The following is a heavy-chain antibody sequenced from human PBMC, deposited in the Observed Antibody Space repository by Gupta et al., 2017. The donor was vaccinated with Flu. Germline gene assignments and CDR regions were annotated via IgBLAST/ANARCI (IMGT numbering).Heavy chain of an antibody. Sequence: QVQLVESGGGVVQPGRSLRPSCVAYGFTFSKYGMHWVRQAPGKGLEWVAIISYDGSSKYYAESVKGRFTISRDNSKNTLYLQMNSLRADDTAFYYCVKDNRGIVVVTAIPFEYWGQGSLVTVSS. CDR2: ISYDGSSK. D-gene: IGHD2-21*02. CDR3: VKDNRGIVVVTAIPFEY. V-gene: IGHV3-30*18. J-gene: IGHJ4*02. CDR1: GFTFSKYG.